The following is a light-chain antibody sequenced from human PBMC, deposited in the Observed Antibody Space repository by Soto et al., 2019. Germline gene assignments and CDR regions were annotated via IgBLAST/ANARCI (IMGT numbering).Light chain of an antibody. J-gene: IGKJ5*01. CDR3: QQYNSWPMT. CDR1: QGVSSN. V-gene: IGKV3-15*01. Sequence: EIEMTQSPATLSASPGERATLTCRASQGVSSNLAWYQQKPGQAPRLLIYGASIRRTGIPSRFSGSGSGTEFTPTISSLQSEDFAVYYCQQYNSWPMTFGQGTKLEIK. CDR2: GAS.